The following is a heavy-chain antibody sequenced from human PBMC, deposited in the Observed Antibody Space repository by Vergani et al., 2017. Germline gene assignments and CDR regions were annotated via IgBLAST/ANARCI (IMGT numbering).Heavy chain of an antibody. CDR3: GRGSDNYN. V-gene: IGHV3-23*01. D-gene: IGHD5-24*01. CDR2: FKNTGART. Sequence: EVQLLQSEGAVVQPGGSLRLSCVAFGFPFSSHPMSWVPRGLGQGLEWVSSFKNTGARTHYADPVKGRFTISRDNSKNTLYLQMNSLRVEDTAVYYCGRGSDNYNWGQGTLVTVSS. CDR1: GFPFSSHP. J-gene: IGHJ4*02.